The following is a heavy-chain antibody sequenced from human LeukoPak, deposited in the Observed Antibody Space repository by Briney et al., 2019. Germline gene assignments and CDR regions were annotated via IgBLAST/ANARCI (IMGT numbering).Heavy chain of an antibody. CDR1: GGSISSYY. CDR2: IYYSVST. V-gene: IGHV4-59*01. CDR3: ARVGPTTSYYYYYYMDV. J-gene: IGHJ6*03. Sequence: SETLSLTCTVSGGSISSYYWSWVRQPPGKGLDWIGYIYYSVSTNYNPSLKSRVTISVDTSKNQFSLKLSSVTAADTAVYYCARVGPTTSYYYYYYMDVWGKGTTVTVSS. D-gene: IGHD1-1*01.